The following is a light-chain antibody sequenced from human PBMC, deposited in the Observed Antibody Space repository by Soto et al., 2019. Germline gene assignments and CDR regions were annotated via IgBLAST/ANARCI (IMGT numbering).Light chain of an antibody. Sequence: SSELTQPPSVSVSPGQTVIITCSGDRLGDKYACWYQQKPGHSPVVVIYQDSRRPSGIPERFSGSKSGNTATLTISGTQAMDEADYYCQAWDSSTVVFGGGTKVTVL. V-gene: IGLV3-1*01. J-gene: IGLJ2*01. CDR3: QAWDSSTVV. CDR1: RLGDKY. CDR2: QDS.